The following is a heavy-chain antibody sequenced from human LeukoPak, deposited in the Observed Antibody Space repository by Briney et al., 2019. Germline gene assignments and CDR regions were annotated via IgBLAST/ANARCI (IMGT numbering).Heavy chain of an antibody. CDR3: ARGGVVDAFDI. D-gene: IGHD2-15*01. CDR1: GGSISSYY. Sequence: SETLSLTCTVSGGSISSYYWSWIRQPPGKGLEWIGYIYYSGSTNYNPSLKSRVTISVDTSKNQFSLKLSSVTTADTAVYYCARGGVVDAFDIWGQGTVVTVSS. J-gene: IGHJ3*02. V-gene: IGHV4-59*01. CDR2: IYYSGST.